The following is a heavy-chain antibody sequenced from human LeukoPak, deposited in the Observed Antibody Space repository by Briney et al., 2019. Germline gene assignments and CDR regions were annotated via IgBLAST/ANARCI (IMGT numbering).Heavy chain of an antibody. CDR3: ARVPFLEWLLYDGYWFDP. CDR1: GGTFSSYA. J-gene: IGHJ5*02. Sequence: EASVKVSCKASGGTFSSYAISWVRQAPGQGLEWMGGIIPIFGTANYAQKFQGRVTITTDESTSTAYMELSSLRSEDTAVYYCARVPFLEWLLYDGYWFDPWGQGTLVTVSS. D-gene: IGHD3-3*01. V-gene: IGHV1-69*05. CDR2: IIPIFGTA.